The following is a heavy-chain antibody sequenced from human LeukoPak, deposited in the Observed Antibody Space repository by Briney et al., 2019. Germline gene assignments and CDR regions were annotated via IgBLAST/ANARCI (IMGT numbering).Heavy chain of an antibody. CDR2: ISGSGGST. D-gene: IGHD4-17*01. Sequence: GALRLSCAASGFTVSSSYAMSWVRQAPGKGLEWVSAISGSGGSTYYADSVKGRFTISRDNSKNTLYLQMNSLRAEDTAVYYCAKDQGTTSQPEDAFDIWGQGTMVTVSS. CDR3: AKDQGTTSQPEDAFDI. J-gene: IGHJ3*02. V-gene: IGHV3-23*01. CDR1: GFTVSSSYA.